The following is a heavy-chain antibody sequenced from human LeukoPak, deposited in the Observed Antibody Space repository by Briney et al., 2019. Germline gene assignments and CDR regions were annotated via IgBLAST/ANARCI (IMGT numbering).Heavy chain of an antibody. V-gene: IGHV4-34*01. CDR3: ARGRRWAAAGIAY. Sequence: SETLSLTCAVYGGSFSGYYWSWIRQPPGKGLEWIGEINHSGSTNYNPSLKSRVTISVDTSKNQFSLRLSSVTAADTAVYYCARGRRWAAAGIAYWGQGTLVTVSS. D-gene: IGHD6-13*01. J-gene: IGHJ4*02. CDR1: GGSFSGYY. CDR2: INHSGST.